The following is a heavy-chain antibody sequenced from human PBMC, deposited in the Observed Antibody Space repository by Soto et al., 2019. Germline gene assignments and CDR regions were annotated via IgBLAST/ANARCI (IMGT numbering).Heavy chain of an antibody. Sequence: PGGSLRLSCAASGFTFSSYAMSWVRQAPGKGLEWVSAISGSGGSTYYADSVKGRFTISRDNSKNTLYLQMNSLRAEDTAVYYCAKDWTGYYRTYYYGMDVWGQGTTVTVSS. CDR1: GFTFSSYA. CDR3: AKDWTGYYRTYYYGMDV. CDR2: ISGSGGST. D-gene: IGHD3-3*01. V-gene: IGHV3-23*01. J-gene: IGHJ6*02.